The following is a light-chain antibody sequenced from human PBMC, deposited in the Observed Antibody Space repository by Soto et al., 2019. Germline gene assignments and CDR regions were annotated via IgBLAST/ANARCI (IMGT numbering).Light chain of an antibody. J-gene: IGKJ1*01. V-gene: IGKV1-5*01. CDR3: QRYNSNSRT. CDR1: QNVDNW. CDR2: DAS. Sequence: DIQMTQSPSTLSASVGDRVTISCRASQNVDNWVAWYLQKPGKAPKFLIYDASNLESGVPSRFSGRGSGTEFTLTISSLQPDDFATYYCQRYNSNSRTFGQGTRV.